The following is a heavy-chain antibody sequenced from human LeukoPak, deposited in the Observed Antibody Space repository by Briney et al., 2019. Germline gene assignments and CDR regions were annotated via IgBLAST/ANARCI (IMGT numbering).Heavy chain of an antibody. Sequence: SETLSLTCAVSGGSISSNSYYWGWIRQPPGKGLVGIGSIYYSGSTYYDPSLKRLGTIAVNTSKNQFSLKLSSVTAADTAVYYCARYRILWFGENNWFDPWGQGTLVTVSS. CDR2: IYYSGST. CDR1: GGSISSNSYY. CDR3: ARYRILWFGENNWFDP. V-gene: IGHV4-39*01. J-gene: IGHJ5*02. D-gene: IGHD3-10*01.